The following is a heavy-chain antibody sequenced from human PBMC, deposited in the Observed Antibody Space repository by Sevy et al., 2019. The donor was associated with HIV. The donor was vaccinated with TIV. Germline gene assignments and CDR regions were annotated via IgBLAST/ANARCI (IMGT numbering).Heavy chain of an antibody. D-gene: IGHD6-13*01. J-gene: IGHJ4*02. CDR3: ARPSRIAPDWAFDH. Sequence: GGSLRLSCAASGFTFTNYWMHWVRQVPGKGLVWVSRINSAGSSTAYADSVKGRFTISRDNAKNTMYLQMNSLRAEDTAVYYCARPSRIAPDWAFDHWGQGILVTVSS. V-gene: IGHV3-74*01. CDR1: GFTFTNYW. CDR2: INSAGSST.